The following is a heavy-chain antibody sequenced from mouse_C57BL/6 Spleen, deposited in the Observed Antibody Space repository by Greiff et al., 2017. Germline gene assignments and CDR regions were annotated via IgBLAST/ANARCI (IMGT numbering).Heavy chain of an antibody. V-gene: IGHV5-6*01. D-gene: IGHD1-1*01. Sequence: EVKLVESGGDLVKPGGSLKLSCAASGFTFSSYGMSWVRQTPDKRLEWVATISSGGSYTYYPDSVKGRFTISRDNAKNTLYLQMSSLKSEDTAMYYWARHGTVVAHFDYWGQGTTLTVSS. CDR1: GFTFSSYG. J-gene: IGHJ2*01. CDR2: ISSGGSYT. CDR3: ARHGTVVAHFDY.